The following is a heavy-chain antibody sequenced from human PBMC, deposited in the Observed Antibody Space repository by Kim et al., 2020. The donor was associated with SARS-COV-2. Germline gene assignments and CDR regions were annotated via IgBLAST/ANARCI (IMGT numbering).Heavy chain of an antibody. Sequence: ASVKVSCKASGYTFTSYAMSWVRQAPGQGLEWMGWINTNTGNPTYAQGFTGRFVFSLDTSVSTTYLQISSLKAEDTAVYYCARADQRITMVRGVIIISWFDTWGQGTLVTVSS. CDR2: INTNTGNP. CDR1: GYTFTSYA. CDR3: ARADQRITMVRGVIIISWFDT. V-gene: IGHV7-4-1*02. D-gene: IGHD3-10*01. J-gene: IGHJ5*02.